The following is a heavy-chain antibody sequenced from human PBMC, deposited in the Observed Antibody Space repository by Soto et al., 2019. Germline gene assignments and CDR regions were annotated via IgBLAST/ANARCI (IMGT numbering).Heavy chain of an antibody. CDR1: GFTFTTYA. J-gene: IGHJ4*02. CDR3: VKEGYCNGGTCYIDN. D-gene: IGHD2-15*01. V-gene: IGHV3-23*01. Sequence: EVQLLDGGGGLVQPGGSLRLSCTVSGFTFTTYAMGWVPQAPGKGLEWVSGISGSGGTTYYADSVKGHFTISRDNSKNTVYLQMNSLRAEDSAVYYCVKEGYCNGGTCYIDNWGQGTLVTVSS. CDR2: ISGSGGTT.